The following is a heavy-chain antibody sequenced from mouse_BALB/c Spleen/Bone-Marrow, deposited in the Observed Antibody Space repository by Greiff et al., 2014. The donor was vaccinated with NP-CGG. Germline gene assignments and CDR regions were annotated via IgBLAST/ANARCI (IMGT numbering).Heavy chain of an antibody. Sequence: QVQLKESGAELARPGASAKLSCKASGYTLTSYWMQWVKQRPGQGLEWIGAIYPGDGDTRYTQKFKGKATLTADKSSSTAYMQLSSLASEDSAVYYCARTTMITTGGYYAMDYWGQGTSVTVSS. D-gene: IGHD2-4*01. CDR1: GYTLTSYW. V-gene: IGHV1-87*01. J-gene: IGHJ4*01. CDR3: ARTTMITTGGYYAMDY. CDR2: IYPGDGDT.